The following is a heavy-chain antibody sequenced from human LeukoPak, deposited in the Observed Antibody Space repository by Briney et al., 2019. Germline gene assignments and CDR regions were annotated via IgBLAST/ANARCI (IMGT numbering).Heavy chain of an antibody. CDR3: ASVRGIYGSGTYRDY. J-gene: IGHJ4*02. CDR2: ISGSGADT. Sequence: GGSLRLSCAGSGFTFSSYAMSWVRQAPGKGLEWVSAISGSGADTYYADSVKGRFTISRDNSKNTLFLQMNSLRAEDTAVYYCASVRGIYGSGTYRDYWGQGTLVTVSS. V-gene: IGHV3-23*01. CDR1: GFTFSSYA. D-gene: IGHD3-10*01.